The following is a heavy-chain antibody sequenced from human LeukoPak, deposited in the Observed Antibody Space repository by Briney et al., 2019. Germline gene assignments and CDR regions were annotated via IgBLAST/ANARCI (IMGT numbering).Heavy chain of an antibody. J-gene: IGHJ4*02. CDR3: ARVRSYRTHFDY. CDR2: IYYSGST. V-gene: IGHV4-39*07. CDR1: GGSISSSSYY. Sequence: SETLSLTCTVSGGSISSSSYYWGWIRQPPGKGLEWIGSIYYSGSTYYNPSLKSRVTISVDTSKNQFSLKLSSVTAADTAVYYCARVRSYRTHFDYWGQGTLVTVSS. D-gene: IGHD3-16*02.